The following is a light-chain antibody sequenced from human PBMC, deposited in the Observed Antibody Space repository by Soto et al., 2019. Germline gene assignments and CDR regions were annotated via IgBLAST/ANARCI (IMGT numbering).Light chain of an antibody. J-gene: IGKJ4*01. CDR2: KAS. CDR1: QSISTW. Sequence: DILMTQSPSFLSASVGDIVTITCRSSQSISTWVAWYQQKPGKAPKLLIYKASTLKSGVPSRFSGSGSGTEFTLTISSLQPDDFATYYCQQYNTYSSLTFGGGTKVDI. V-gene: IGKV1-5*03. CDR3: QQYNTYSSLT.